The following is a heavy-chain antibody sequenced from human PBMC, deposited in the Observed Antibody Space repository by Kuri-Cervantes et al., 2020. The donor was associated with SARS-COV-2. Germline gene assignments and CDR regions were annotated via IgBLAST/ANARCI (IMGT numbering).Heavy chain of an antibody. D-gene: IGHD1-26*01. CDR2: INPNSGGT. V-gene: IGHV1-2*02. J-gene: IGHJ4*02. CDR1: GYTFTGYY. CDR3: ARVRYIVGATETYYFDY. Sequence: ASVKVSCKASGYTFTGYYMHWVRQAPGQGLEWMGWINPNSGGTNYAQKFQGRVTMTRDTSISTAYMELRRLRSDDTAVYYCARVRYIVGATETYYFDYWGQGTLVTVSS.